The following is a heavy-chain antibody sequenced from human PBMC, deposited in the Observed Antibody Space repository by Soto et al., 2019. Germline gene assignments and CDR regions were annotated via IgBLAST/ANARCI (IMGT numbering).Heavy chain of an antibody. J-gene: IGHJ4*02. Sequence: GGSLRLSCAPSGFIFSNYAMAWVRQAPGKGLEWVSSISGSGDDESYADSVKGRFTVSTDSSKNTLYLQLNSLRAEDTAVYYCAKKTRGVQPFDCWGQGTLVNVSS. CDR2: ISGSGDDE. D-gene: IGHD3-10*01. CDR3: AKKTRGVQPFDC. V-gene: IGHV3-23*01. CDR1: GFIFSNYA.